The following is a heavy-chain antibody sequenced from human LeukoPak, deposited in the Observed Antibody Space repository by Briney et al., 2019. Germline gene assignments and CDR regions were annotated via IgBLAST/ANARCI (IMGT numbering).Heavy chain of an antibody. D-gene: IGHD1-7*01. Sequence: ASVKVSCKASGYTFTPSGISWVRQAPGQGLEWLGWISAYHGQTNYAQKVQGRVTMTTDTSTKTAYMELRSLGSDDTAVYYCAGVAGFYWNSDSFDYWGQGTQVTVSS. CDR3: AGVAGFYWNSDSFDY. J-gene: IGHJ4*02. CDR1: GYTFTPSG. V-gene: IGHV1-18*01. CDR2: ISAYHGQT.